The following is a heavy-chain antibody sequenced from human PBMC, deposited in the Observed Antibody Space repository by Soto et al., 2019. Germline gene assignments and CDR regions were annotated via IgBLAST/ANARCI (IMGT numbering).Heavy chain of an antibody. J-gene: IGHJ4*02. V-gene: IGHV4-30-4*02. D-gene: IGHD1-26*01. CDR1: GGAISSGQNS. Sequence: PSDTLSLTCTFSGGAISSGQNSWHWVRQSPGKGLEWIGYIHHSGSTYYSPSLKSRLTISADTSKNQISLKLNSVTAADTAVYYCARDTGTYPYYFDSWGQGTLVTVS. CDR3: ARDTGTYPYYFDS. CDR2: IHHSGST.